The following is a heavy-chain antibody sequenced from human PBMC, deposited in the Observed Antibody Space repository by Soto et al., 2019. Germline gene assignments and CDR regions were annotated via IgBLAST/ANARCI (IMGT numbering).Heavy chain of an antibody. Sequence: QMQLVQSGPEVKKPGTSVKVSCKASGFTFTSSAVQWVRQARGQRLEWIGWIVVGSGNTNYAQKFQERVTITRDMSTSTAYMELSSLRSEDTAVYYCAAEVGATEWWSWVDPWGQGTLVTVSS. CDR1: GFTFTSSA. D-gene: IGHD1-26*01. CDR2: IVVGSGNT. CDR3: AAEVGATEWWSWVDP. J-gene: IGHJ5*02. V-gene: IGHV1-58*01.